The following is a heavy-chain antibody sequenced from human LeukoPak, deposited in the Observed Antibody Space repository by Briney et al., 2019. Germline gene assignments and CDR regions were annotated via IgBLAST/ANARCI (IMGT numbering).Heavy chain of an antibody. CDR1: GYTFTSYY. V-gene: IGHV1-46*01. J-gene: IGHJ4*02. Sequence: ASVKVSCKASGYTFTSYYMHWVRQAPGQGLEWMGIINPSGGSTTYAQKFQGRVTITADESTSTAYMELSSLRSEDTAVYYCARWGSSWYGDYFDYWGQGTLVTVSS. CDR2: INPSGGST. D-gene: IGHD6-13*01. CDR3: ARWGSSWYGDYFDY.